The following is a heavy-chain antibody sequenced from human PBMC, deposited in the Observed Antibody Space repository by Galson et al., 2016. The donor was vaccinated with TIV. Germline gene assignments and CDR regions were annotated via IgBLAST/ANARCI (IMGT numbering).Heavy chain of an antibody. J-gene: IGHJ4*02. V-gene: IGHV3-48*01. CDR1: GFTFNVYS. CDR2: ISSSSSTT. CDR3: TRDSSSSSSRNLDY. Sequence: SLRLSCAASGFTFNVYSMNWVRQAPGKGLEWVSYISSSSSTTYYADSVKGRFTISRDNAKTSLYLQMNSLRAEDTAVYYCTRDSSSSSSRNLDYWGQGATVIVSS. D-gene: IGHD6-6*01.